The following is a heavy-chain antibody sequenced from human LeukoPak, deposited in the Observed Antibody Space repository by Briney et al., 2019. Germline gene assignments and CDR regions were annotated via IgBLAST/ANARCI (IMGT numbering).Heavy chain of an antibody. CDR3: ARVKVAAASDY. D-gene: IGHD6-13*01. CDR1: GYTFTSYD. V-gene: IGHV1-8*03. J-gene: IGHJ4*02. Sequence: ASVKVSCKASGYTFTSYDINWVRQATVQGLEWMGWMNPNSGNTGYAQKFQGRVTITRNTSISTAYMELSSLGSEDTAVYYCARVKVAAASDYWGQGTLVTVSS. CDR2: MNPNSGNT.